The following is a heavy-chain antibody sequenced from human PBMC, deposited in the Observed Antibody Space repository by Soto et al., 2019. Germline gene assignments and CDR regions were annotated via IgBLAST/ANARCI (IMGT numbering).Heavy chain of an antibody. Sequence: PGGSLRLSCAVSGFTFSDYYMSWIRQAPGKGLEWVSYISSRGSSIYYADSVKGRFTISRDNAKNSLYLQMNGLRAEDTAVHYCARGYYDFWSGYYISPYGMDVWGQGTTVTVS. CDR3: ARGYYDFWSGYYISPYGMDV. CDR1: GFTFSDYY. V-gene: IGHV3-11*01. CDR2: ISSRGSSI. D-gene: IGHD3-3*01. J-gene: IGHJ6*02.